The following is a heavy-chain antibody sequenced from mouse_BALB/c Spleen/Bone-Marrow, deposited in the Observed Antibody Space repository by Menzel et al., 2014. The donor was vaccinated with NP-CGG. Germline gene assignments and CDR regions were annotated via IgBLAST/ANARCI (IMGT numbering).Heavy chain of an antibody. D-gene: IGHD6-1*01. J-gene: IGHJ4*01. CDR3: AMPFFF. CDR1: GFNIKDTY. V-gene: IGHV14-3*02. Sequence: VQLQQSGAELVKPGVSVKLSCTASGFNIKDTYMHWVKKRPEQGLEWIGRIDPANGNTKYDPKFQGKATITADTSSNTTYLQLSSPTTMDTADYYCAMPFFFWSQGTTVSISS. CDR2: IDPANGNT.